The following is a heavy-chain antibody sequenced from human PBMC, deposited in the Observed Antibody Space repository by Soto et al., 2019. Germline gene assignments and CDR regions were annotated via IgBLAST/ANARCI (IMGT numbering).Heavy chain of an antibody. Sequence: EVQLVESGGGLVQPGGSLRLSCAASGFTFSTYWMSWVRQAPGKGLEWVANIKQDGSQKYYVDSVKGRFTISRDNAKNSLYLQMNTLRVEDAAVYYWAGDGASDGRHGCYFDYWGQGTLVTVSS. CDR2: IKQDGSQK. CDR3: AGDGASDGRHGCYFDY. J-gene: IGHJ4*02. V-gene: IGHV3-7*04. CDR1: GFTFSTYW. D-gene: IGHD3-16*01.